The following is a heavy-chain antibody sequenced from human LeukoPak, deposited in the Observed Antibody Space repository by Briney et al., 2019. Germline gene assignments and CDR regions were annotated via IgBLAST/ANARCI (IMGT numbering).Heavy chain of an antibody. CDR3: ARDSSSWYSNWFDP. D-gene: IGHD6-13*01. Sequence: QSGGSLRLSCAASGFTFSSYGMHWVRQAPGKGLEWVAVIWYDGSNKYYADSVKGRFTISRDNSKNTLYLQMNSLRAEDTAVYYCARDSSSWYSNWFDPWGQGTLVTVSS. V-gene: IGHV3-33*01. CDR1: GFTFSSYG. J-gene: IGHJ5*02. CDR2: IWYDGSNK.